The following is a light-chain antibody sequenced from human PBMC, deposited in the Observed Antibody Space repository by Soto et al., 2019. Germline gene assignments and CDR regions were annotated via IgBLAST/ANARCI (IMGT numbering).Light chain of an antibody. Sequence: QSVLTQPRSVSGPPGQSVTISCTGTSSDVGGYNYVSWYQQYPGKAPKVMIYAVTKRPSGVPDRISGSKSGNTASLTISGLQAEDEADYYCCSYAGSYTHYVFGTGTKVTVL. J-gene: IGLJ1*01. CDR1: SSDVGGYNY. V-gene: IGLV2-11*01. CDR3: CSYAGSYTHYV. CDR2: AVT.